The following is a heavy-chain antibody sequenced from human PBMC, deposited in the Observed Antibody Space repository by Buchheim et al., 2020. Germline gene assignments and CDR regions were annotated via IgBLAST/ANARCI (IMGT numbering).Heavy chain of an antibody. V-gene: IGHV3-11*01. CDR3: ARGVQCCNSAFDY. CDR1: GFTFNEYC. Sequence: QVQLVESGGGLVKPGGSLRLSCAASGFTFNEYCITWVRQAPGKGLEWVAGIISSGRTTFYADSVKGRFTISRDNAKNSLYLQMNSLRAEDTAVYYCARGVQCCNSAFDYWGQGTL. CDR2: IISSGRTT. J-gene: IGHJ4*02. D-gene: IGHD2/OR15-2a*01.